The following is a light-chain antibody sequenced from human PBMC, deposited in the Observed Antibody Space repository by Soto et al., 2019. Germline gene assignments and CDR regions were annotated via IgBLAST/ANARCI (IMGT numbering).Light chain of an antibody. CDR2: LTS. J-gene: IGKJ1*01. Sequence: DIQMTQSPSFLSASVGDRVTVTCRPSQNISKFLKWYQEKPGKPPKILIYLTSNLENGVPSRFKGSGYGTDFALTINGLHPEDFATYYCEQTYRRPGTFGQGTRV. CDR3: EQTYRRPGT. V-gene: IGKV1-39*01. CDR1: QNISKF.